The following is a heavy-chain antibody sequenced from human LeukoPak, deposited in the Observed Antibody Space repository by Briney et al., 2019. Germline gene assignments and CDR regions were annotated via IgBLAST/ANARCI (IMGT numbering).Heavy chain of an antibody. CDR1: GFTFSDYY. CDR3: ARPLYNWNDLSWGY. D-gene: IGHD1-20*01. V-gene: IGHV3-11*01. J-gene: IGHJ4*02. CDR2: ISSSGSTI. Sequence: GGSLRLSCAASGFTFSDYYMSWIRQAPGKGLEWVSYISSSGSTIYYADSVKGRFTISRDNAKNSLYLQMNSLRAEDTAVYYCARPLYNWNDLSWGYWGQGTLVTVSS.